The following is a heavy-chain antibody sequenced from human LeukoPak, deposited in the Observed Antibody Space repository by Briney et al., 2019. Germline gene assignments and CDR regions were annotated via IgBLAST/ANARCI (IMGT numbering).Heavy chain of an antibody. J-gene: IGHJ4*02. D-gene: IGHD3-9*01. CDR1: GYTFTSYD. CDR2: MSPDSGDT. Sequence: GASVKVSCKASGYTFTSYDFNWVRQATGQRPEWMGWMSPDSGDTGYAQKFQDRVTMTRNTSISTAYMELSSLRSDDTAVYYCARVIRYSRGGSGSTLTKWGQGTLVTVSS. V-gene: IGHV1-8*01. CDR3: ARVIRYSRGGSGSTLTK.